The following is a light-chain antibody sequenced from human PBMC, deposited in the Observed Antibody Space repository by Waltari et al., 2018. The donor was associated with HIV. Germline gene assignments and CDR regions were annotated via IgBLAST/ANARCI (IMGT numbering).Light chain of an antibody. CDR2: GAS. V-gene: IGKV3-15*01. J-gene: IGKJ2*01. CDR1: QSVSSN. Sequence: EIVMTQSPVTLSVSSGERATLSCRASQSVSSNLAWYQQKPGQAPRLLIYGASTRATSIPARFSGSESGTEFTLTISSLQSEDFAVYYCQQYNNWPPKHTFGQGTKLEIK. CDR3: QQYNNWPPKHT.